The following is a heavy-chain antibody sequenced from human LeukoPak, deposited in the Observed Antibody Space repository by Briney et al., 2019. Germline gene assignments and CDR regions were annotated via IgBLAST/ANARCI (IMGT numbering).Heavy chain of an antibody. D-gene: IGHD6-19*01. CDR3: ARVSGWYFGKPGSFDY. Sequence: GGSLRLSCAASGFTFSSYWMSWVRQAPGKGLEWVANIKQDGSEKYYVDSVRGRFTTSRENDKNSLYLHMNSLRAEDTPVYYCARVSGWYFGKPGSFDYWGQGTLVTVSS. J-gene: IGHJ4*02. V-gene: IGHV3-7*04. CDR1: GFTFSSYW. CDR2: IKQDGSEK.